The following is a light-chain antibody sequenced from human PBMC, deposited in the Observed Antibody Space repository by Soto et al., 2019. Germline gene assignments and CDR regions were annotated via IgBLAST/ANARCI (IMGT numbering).Light chain of an antibody. Sequence: DIQMTQSPSTLSASVGDRVTITCRASQSISSWLAWYQQKPGKAPKLLIYKASSLESGVPSRFSGSGSGTEFTLTISSLQPDDFAAYYCQQYNSYPRTFEQGNKVEIK. CDR1: QSISSW. CDR3: QQYNSYPRT. V-gene: IGKV1-5*03. J-gene: IGKJ1*01. CDR2: KAS.